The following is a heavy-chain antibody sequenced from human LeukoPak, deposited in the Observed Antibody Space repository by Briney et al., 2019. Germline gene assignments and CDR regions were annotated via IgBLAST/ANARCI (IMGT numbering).Heavy chain of an antibody. CDR2: ISAYNGNT. CDR3: ARVRRIVVVPFGAFDI. CDR1: GYTLTELS. Sequence: GASVKVSCKVSGYTLTELSMHWVRQAPGQGLEWMGWISAYNGNTNYAQKLQGRVTMTTDTSTSTAYMELRSLRSDDTAVYYCARVRRIVVVPFGAFDIWGQGTMVTVSS. V-gene: IGHV1-18*01. D-gene: IGHD2-2*01. J-gene: IGHJ3*02.